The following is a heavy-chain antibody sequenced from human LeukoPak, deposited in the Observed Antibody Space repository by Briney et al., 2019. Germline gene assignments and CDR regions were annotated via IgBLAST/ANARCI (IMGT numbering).Heavy chain of an antibody. V-gene: IGHV4-61*02. Sequence: SQTLSLTCTVSGGSISSGSYYWSWIRQPAGKGLEWIGRIYTSGSTNYNPSLKSRVTISVDTSKNQFSLKLSSVTAADTAVYYCARDPYSSSWYGYWGQGTLVTVSS. D-gene: IGHD6-13*01. CDR1: GGSISSGSYY. J-gene: IGHJ4*02. CDR2: IYTSGST. CDR3: ARDPYSSSWYGY.